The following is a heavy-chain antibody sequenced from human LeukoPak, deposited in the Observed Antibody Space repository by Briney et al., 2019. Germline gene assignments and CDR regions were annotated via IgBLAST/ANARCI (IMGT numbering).Heavy chain of an antibody. J-gene: IGHJ3*02. D-gene: IGHD5-24*01. CDR2: INPNSGGT. CDR3: ARDRRDTWINAFDI. Sequence: GASVKVSCKASGYTFTGYYMHWVRQAPGQGLEWMGRINPNSGGTNYAQKFQGRVTMTRDTSISTAYMELSRLRSDDTAVYYCARDRRDTWINAFDIWGQGTMVTASS. CDR1: GYTFTGYY. V-gene: IGHV1-2*06.